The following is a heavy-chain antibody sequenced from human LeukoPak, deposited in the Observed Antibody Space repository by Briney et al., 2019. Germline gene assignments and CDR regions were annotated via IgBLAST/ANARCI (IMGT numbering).Heavy chain of an antibody. D-gene: IGHD1-1*01. V-gene: IGHV1-2*02. CDR2: INPNSGGT. J-gene: IGHJ4*02. CDR3: ARNTRSTLAYDY. Sequence: GASVKASCKASGYAFTGYYLHWVRQAPGQGLEWMGWINPNSGGTNYAQKFQGRVTMTSDTSISTAYMELSRLTSDDTAVYYCARNTRSTLAYDYWGQGTLVTVSS. CDR1: GYAFTGYY.